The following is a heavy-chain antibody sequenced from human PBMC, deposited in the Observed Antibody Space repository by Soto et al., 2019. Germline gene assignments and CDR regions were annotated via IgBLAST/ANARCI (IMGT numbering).Heavy chain of an antibody. CDR2: TSYDEKIK. CDR3: ARDRGYNYGSEVAFDI. J-gene: IGHJ3*02. CDR1: GFIFSSYA. D-gene: IGHD5-18*01. Sequence: QVQLVEAGGGVVQPGRSLKLSCAASGFIFSSYAMHWVRQAPGKGLEWVAVTSYDEKIKYYTDSVKGRFTISRDNSKNTLYLEMNSLRAEDTAVYYCARDRGYNYGSEVAFDIWGQGTMVTVSS. V-gene: IGHV3-30*04.